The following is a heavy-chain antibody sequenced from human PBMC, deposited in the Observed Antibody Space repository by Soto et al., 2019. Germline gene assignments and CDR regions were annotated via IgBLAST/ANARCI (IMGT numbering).Heavy chain of an antibody. Sequence: QVQLQQWGAGLLKPSETLSLTCAVYGGSFSGYYWSWIRQPPGKGLEWIGEINHSGSTNYNPSLKSRVTISVDTSKNQFSLKLRSVTAADTAVYYCARASSVAYQNFYYWGQGTLVTVSS. V-gene: IGHV4-34*01. J-gene: IGHJ4*02. CDR1: GGSFSGYY. D-gene: IGHD3-22*01. CDR2: INHSGST. CDR3: ARASSVAYQNFYY.